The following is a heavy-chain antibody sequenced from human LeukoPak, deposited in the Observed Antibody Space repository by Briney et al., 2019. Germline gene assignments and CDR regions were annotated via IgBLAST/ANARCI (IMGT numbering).Heavy chain of an antibody. CDR3: ARDQGGTIDY. CDR1: GYTFTSYY. V-gene: IGHV1-2*02. D-gene: IGHD1-7*01. CDR2: IKSNSGGT. J-gene: IGHJ4*02. Sequence: APVKVSCKASGYTFTSYYMHWVRQAPGQGLEWMGWIKSNSGGTHYAQKFQGRVTMTRDTSITTAYMELSRLTSDDTAVYYCARDQGGTIDYWGQGTLVAVSS.